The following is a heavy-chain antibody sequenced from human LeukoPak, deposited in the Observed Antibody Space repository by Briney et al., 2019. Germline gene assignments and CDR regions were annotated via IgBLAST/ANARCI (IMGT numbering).Heavy chain of an antibody. CDR3: ARHVPVHYYGSGSYLNWFDP. CDR2: INHSGST. J-gene: IGHJ5*02. CDR1: GGSFSGYY. Sequence: SETLSLTCAVYGGSFSGYYWSWIRQPPGKGLEWIGEINHSGSTNYNPSPKSRVTISVDTSKNQFSLKLSSVTAADTAVYYCARHVPVHYYGSGSYLNWFDPWGQGTLVTVSS. D-gene: IGHD3-10*01. V-gene: IGHV4-34*01.